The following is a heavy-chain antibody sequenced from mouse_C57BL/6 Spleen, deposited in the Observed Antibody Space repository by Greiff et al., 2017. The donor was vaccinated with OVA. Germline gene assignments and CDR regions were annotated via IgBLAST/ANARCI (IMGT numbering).Heavy chain of an antibody. V-gene: IGHV1-69*01. J-gene: IGHJ2*01. Sequence: QVQLQQPGAELVMPGASVKLSCKASGYTFTSYWMHWVKQRPGQGLEWIGEIDPSASYTTYNQKFKGKSTLTVDKSSSTAYMQLSSLTSEDSAVYYCAFTTVYFDYWGKGTTLTVSS. D-gene: IGHD1-1*01. CDR3: AFTTVYFDY. CDR2: IDPSASYT. CDR1: GYTFTSYW.